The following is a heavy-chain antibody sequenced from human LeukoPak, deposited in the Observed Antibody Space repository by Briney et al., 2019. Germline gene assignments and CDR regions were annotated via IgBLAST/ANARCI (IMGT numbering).Heavy chain of an antibody. CDR2: ISGDVIST. V-gene: IGHV3-23*01. D-gene: IGHD6-19*01. CDR1: GFTFSDYA. CDR3: AKDRGGWPSFFDH. Sequence: GGSLRLSCAASGFTFSDYAMNWVRQAPGKGLEWISGISGDVISTYYADSVQGRFTISRDNSKNTLVLQMISLRAGDTAVYYCAKDRGGWPSFFDHWGQGALVTVSS. J-gene: IGHJ4*02.